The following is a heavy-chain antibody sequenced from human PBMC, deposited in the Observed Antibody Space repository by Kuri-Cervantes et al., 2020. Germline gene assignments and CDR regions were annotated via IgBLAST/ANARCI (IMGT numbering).Heavy chain of an antibody. Sequence: SLRLSCTISGDSVSSNSSAWNWSIPSPSRGLEWLGRAYYRSRWYNDYAVSVKSRITIKPNTSKNQFCMQLNSVTPTDTAVYYCARKEFLQVYNWFDPWGQGTPVTVSS. CDR3: ARKEFLQVYNWFDP. V-gene: IGHV6-1*01. D-gene: IGHD2/OR15-2a*01. CDR1: GDSVSSNSSA. CDR2: AYYRSRWYN. J-gene: IGHJ5*02.